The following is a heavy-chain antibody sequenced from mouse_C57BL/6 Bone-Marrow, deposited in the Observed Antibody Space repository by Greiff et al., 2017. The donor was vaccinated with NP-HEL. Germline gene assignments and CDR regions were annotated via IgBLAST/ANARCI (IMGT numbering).Heavy chain of an antibody. V-gene: IGHV7-1*01. D-gene: IGHD2-10*02. CDR1: GFTFSDFY. CDR2: SRNKANDYTT. J-gene: IGHJ3*01. CDR3: AREYGKGSGFAY. Sequence: EVQGVESGGGLVQSGRSLRLSCATSGFTFSDFYMEWVRQAPGKGLEWIAASRNKANDYTTEYSASVKGRFIVSRDTSQSILYLQMNALRAEDTAIYYCAREYGKGSGFAYWGQGTLVTVSA.